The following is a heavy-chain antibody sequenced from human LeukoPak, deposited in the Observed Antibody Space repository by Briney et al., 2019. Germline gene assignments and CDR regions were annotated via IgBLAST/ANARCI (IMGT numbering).Heavy chain of an antibody. V-gene: IGHV1-8*01. CDR1: GYTFTSYD. D-gene: IGHD6-13*01. CDR3: ARVPISYSSSWYDWFDP. Sequence: GASVKVSCKASGYTFTSYDINWVRQATGQGLEWMGLMNPNSGNTGYAQKFQGRVTMTRNTSISTAYMELSSLRSEDTAVYYCARVPISYSSSWYDWFDPWGQGTLVTVSS. CDR2: MNPNSGNT. J-gene: IGHJ5*02.